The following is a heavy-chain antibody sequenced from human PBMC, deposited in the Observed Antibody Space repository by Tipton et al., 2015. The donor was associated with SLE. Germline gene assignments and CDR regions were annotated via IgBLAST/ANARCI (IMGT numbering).Heavy chain of an antibody. Sequence: TLSLTCAVSGYSLTSGHYWGWIRQPPGKGLEWIGSISHSGSTYYNPSLQSRVSLSVDTSKNQFFLRLNSVTAADTSIYYCARHDYDDNGYYMHYFDYWGQGTLVAVSS. J-gene: IGHJ4*02. V-gene: IGHV4-38-2*01. CDR2: ISHSGST. D-gene: IGHD3-22*01. CDR1: GYSLTSGHY. CDR3: ARHDYDDNGYYMHYFDY.